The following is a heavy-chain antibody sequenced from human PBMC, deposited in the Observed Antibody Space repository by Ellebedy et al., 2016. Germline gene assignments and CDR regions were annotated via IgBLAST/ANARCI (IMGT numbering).Heavy chain of an antibody. CDR3: AGDSRGKTAAGTSLHY. Sequence: GESLKISCEASGFTFSSHAMSWVRQAPGKGPEWVSAVVGSGERTFYADSVKGRFTISRDNSKNTLYHKMNSLRAEDTAVYYCAGDSRGKTAAGTSLHYWGQGTLVTVSS. J-gene: IGHJ4*02. D-gene: IGHD6-25*01. CDR1: GFTFSSHA. CDR2: VVGSGERT. V-gene: IGHV3-23*01.